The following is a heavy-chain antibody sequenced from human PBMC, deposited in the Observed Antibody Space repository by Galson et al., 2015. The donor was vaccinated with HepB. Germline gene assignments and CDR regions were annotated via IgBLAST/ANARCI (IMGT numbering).Heavy chain of an antibody. CDR1: GFTFSSYT. CDR2: ISSTGTTM. CDR3: ARVYFGSGSSSAYWYFDL. D-gene: IGHD3-10*01. V-gene: IGHV3-48*02. Sequence: SLRLSCAASGFTFSSYTMNWVRQAPGKGLESVSYISSTGTTMYYADSAKGRFTISRDNAQNSLYLQMNSMRDKDTAVYYCARVYFGSGSSSAYWYFDLWGRGALVTVSS. J-gene: IGHJ2*01.